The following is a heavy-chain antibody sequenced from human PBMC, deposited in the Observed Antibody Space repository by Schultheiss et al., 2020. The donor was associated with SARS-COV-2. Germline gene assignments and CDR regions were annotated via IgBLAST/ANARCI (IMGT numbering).Heavy chain of an antibody. CDR1: GGTFSSYG. V-gene: IGHV1-69*13. CDR3: AIFYIESGGSCYSLGCPENYGMDV. J-gene: IGHJ6*02. D-gene: IGHD2-15*01. CDR2: IIPIFGTA. Sequence: SVKVSCKASGGTFSSYGISWVRQAPGQGLEWMGGIIPIFGTANYAQKFQGRVTITADESTSTAYMELSSLRSEDTAVYYCAIFYIESGGSCYSLGCPENYGMDVWGQGTTVTVSS.